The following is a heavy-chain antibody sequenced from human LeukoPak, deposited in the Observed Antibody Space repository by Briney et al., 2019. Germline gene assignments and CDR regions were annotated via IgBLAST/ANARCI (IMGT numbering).Heavy chain of an antibody. CDR1: GYTFTGYY. CDR2: INPNSGGT. J-gene: IGHJ4*02. Sequence: ASVKVSCKASGYTFTGYYIHWVRQAPGQGLEWMGRINPNSGGTNYAQKFQGRVTMTRDTSISTAYMDLSRLTSDDTAVYYCARSLIPYGGSYYPLALCFDYWGQGTLVTVSS. D-gene: IGHD1-26*01. V-gene: IGHV1-2*06. CDR3: ARSLIPYGGSYYPLALCFDY.